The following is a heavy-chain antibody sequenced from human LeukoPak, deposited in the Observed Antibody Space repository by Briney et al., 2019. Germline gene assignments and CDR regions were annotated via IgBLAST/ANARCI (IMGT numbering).Heavy chain of an antibody. CDR3: AREFSGSASSYYYYYYMDV. V-gene: IGHV4-61*02. D-gene: IGHD2-2*01. CDR1: GGSISSGSYY. CDR2: IYTSGST. Sequence: SETLSLTCTVSGGSISSGSYYWSWIRQPAGKGLEWIGRIYTSGSTNYNPSLKSRVTMSVDTSKNQFSLKLSSVTAADTAVYYCAREFSGSASSYYYYYYMDVWGKGTTVTVSS. J-gene: IGHJ6*03.